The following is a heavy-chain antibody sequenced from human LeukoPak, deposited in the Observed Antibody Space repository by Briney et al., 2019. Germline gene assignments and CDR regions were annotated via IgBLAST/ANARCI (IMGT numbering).Heavy chain of an antibody. D-gene: IGHD1-26*01. CDR1: GFTFSSYG. CDR3: AKSYAELWMAGYFQD. Sequence: GGSLRLSCAASGFTFSSYGMHWVRQAPGKGLEWVALISYHGRNRDYADSVKGRFTISRDNSKDTVYLQMNSLRIEDTAVYFCAKSYAELWMAGYFQDWGQGTLVSVSS. CDR2: ISYHGRNR. J-gene: IGHJ1*01. V-gene: IGHV3-30*18.